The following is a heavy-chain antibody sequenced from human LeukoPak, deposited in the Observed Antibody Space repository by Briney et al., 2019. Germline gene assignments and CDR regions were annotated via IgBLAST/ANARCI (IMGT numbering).Heavy chain of an antibody. CDR3: AGLLAYCGGDCYSGYLDY. CDR1: GFTFSSYA. D-gene: IGHD2-21*02. J-gene: IGHJ4*02. Sequence: GGSLRLSCAASGFTFSSYAMHWVRQAPGKGLEWVAVISYDGSNKYYADSVKGRFTISRDNSKNTLYLQMNSLRAEDTAVYYCAGLLAYCGGDCYSGYLDYWGQGTLVTVSS. V-gene: IGHV3-30*04. CDR2: ISYDGSNK.